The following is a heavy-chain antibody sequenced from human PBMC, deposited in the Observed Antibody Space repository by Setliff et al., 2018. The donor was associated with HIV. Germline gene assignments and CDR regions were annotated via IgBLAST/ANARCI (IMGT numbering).Heavy chain of an antibody. J-gene: IGHJ4*02. Sequence: VASVKVSCKASGYTFTSYYMHWVRQAPGQGLEWMGIINPSSGSTTYAQKFQGRVTMTRDTSTSTVYMELSSLRSEDTAVYYCVIVPLYENVYDNIYRPLDYWGQGTLVTVSS. CDR1: GYTFTSYY. CDR2: INPSSGST. D-gene: IGHD3-16*02. CDR3: VIVPLYENVYDNIYRPLDY. V-gene: IGHV1-46*01.